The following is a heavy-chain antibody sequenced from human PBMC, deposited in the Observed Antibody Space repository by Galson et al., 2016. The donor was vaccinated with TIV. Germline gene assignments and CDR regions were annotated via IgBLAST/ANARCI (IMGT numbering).Heavy chain of an antibody. CDR3: ARAALQGVVTRYYHYGMDV. D-gene: IGHD3-10*01. J-gene: IGHJ6*02. V-gene: IGHV1-18*01. CDR1: GYSFTNYG. Sequence: SVKVSCKASGYSFTNYGISWVRQAPGQGLERMGWISAYNGNTNYAQNLQGRVTMTTDTSTSTAYMELRSLRSDDTAVYYCARAALQGVVTRYYHYGMDVWGQGTAVTVSS. CDR2: ISAYNGNT.